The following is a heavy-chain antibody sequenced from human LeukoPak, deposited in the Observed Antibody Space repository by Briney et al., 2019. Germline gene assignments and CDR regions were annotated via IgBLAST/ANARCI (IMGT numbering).Heavy chain of an antibody. CDR1: GGSFDSKY. D-gene: IGHD3-10*01. CDR2: IYTSGST. Sequence: SETLSLTCSVSGGSFDSKYWSWIRQPPGKGLEWIGYIYTSGSTNYNPSLKSRVTISVDTSKNQFSLKLSSVTAADTAVYYCARHVEGMVSVWGQGTLVTVSS. V-gene: IGHV4-4*09. CDR3: ARHVEGMVSV. J-gene: IGHJ4*02.